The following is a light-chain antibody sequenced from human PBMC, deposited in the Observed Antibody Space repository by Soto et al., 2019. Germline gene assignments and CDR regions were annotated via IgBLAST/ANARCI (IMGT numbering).Light chain of an antibody. CDR1: QSISSC. V-gene: IGKV1-5*01. CDR2: DAS. CDR3: QQYNSYSPWT. J-gene: IGKJ1*01. Sequence: DIQMTQSPSTLSASVGDRVTITCRASQSISSCLAWYQQKPGKAPNPLIYDASSLESGVPSRFSGSGSGTEFTLTISSLQPDDFATYYCQQYNSYSPWTFGQGTKVDIK.